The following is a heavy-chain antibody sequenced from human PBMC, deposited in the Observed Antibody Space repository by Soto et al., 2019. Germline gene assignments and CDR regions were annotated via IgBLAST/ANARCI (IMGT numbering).Heavy chain of an antibody. Sequence: PSETLSLTCTVSGGSIFSHYWGWIRQPPGKGLEYIGYIYYSGSTNYNPSLKSRVTISGDMSREQFSLKLTSVTAADTAVYYCARGHNLGGSTFDIWGQGTSVTVSS. V-gene: IGHV4-59*11. CDR1: GGSIFSHY. D-gene: IGHD3-16*01. CDR2: IYYSGST. CDR3: ARGHNLGGSTFDI. J-gene: IGHJ3*02.